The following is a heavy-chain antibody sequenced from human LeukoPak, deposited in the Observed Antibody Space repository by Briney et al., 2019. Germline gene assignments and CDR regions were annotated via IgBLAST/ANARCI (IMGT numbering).Heavy chain of an antibody. D-gene: IGHD5-12*01. CDR3: AVAQPDRPFDP. CDR1: GGTFSSYA. CDR2: IIPIFGTT. V-gene: IGHV1-69*05. J-gene: IGHJ5*02. Sequence: SVKVSCQASGGTFSSYAISWVRQAPGQGLEWMGGIIPIFGTTNYAQKFQGRVTITTDESTSTAYMELSSLRSEDTAVYYCAVAQPDRPFDPWGQGTLVTVSS.